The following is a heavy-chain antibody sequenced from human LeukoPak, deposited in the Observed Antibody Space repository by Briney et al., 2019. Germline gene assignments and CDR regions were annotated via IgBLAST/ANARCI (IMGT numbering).Heavy chain of an antibody. V-gene: IGHV1-2*02. CDR1: GYTFTGYY. CDR3: AREGVRSDGRYFDY. J-gene: IGHJ4*02. Sequence: ASVKVSCKASGYTFTGYYMHWVRQAPGQGLEWMGWINPNSGGTNYAQKFQGRVTMTRDTSISTAYTELSRLRSDDTAVYYCAREGVRSDGRYFDYWGQGILVTVSS. D-gene: IGHD3-3*01. CDR2: INPNSGGT.